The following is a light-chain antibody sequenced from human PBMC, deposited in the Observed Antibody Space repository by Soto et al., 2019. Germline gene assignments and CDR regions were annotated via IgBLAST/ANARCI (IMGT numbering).Light chain of an antibody. J-gene: IGLJ1*01. CDR2: EVN. Sequence: QSVLTQPPAASGSPGQSVTISCTGTTSDVGGYKYVSWHQQRPGRAPRLILYEVNKRPAGVPDRFSGSKSGNTASLTVSGLQADDEADYYCISYAGSNTVVFGTGTKVTVL. V-gene: IGLV2-8*01. CDR3: ISYAGSNTVV. CDR1: TSDVGGYKY.